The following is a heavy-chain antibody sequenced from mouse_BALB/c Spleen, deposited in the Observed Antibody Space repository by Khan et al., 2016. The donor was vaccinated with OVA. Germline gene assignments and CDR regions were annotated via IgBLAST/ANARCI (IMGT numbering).Heavy chain of an antibody. CDR2: ISSGGTT. Sequence: EVELVESGGDLVKPGGSLKLSCAASGFTFSNYAMSWVRQTPEKRLEWVASISSGGTTYFPDSVKGRFTISRDNGRNILYLQMSRLRSEDTAMYYCARDCWFTYWGQGTLVTVSA. CDR1: GFTFSNYA. J-gene: IGHJ3*01. V-gene: IGHV5-6-5*01. CDR3: ARDCWFTY.